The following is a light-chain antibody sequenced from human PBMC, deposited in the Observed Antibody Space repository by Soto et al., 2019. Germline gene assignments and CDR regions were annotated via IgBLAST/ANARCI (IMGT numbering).Light chain of an antibody. CDR1: QRISTS. CDR3: QHRANWPLT. Sequence: EIVSTQSPATLSLSAGERATLSCRASQRISTSLAWYQQKPGQSPRLLIHDASNRATGIPARFSGSGSGTDFTLIISSLEPEDFAVYYCQHRANWPLTFGGGTKVEI. V-gene: IGKV3-11*01. J-gene: IGKJ4*01. CDR2: DAS.